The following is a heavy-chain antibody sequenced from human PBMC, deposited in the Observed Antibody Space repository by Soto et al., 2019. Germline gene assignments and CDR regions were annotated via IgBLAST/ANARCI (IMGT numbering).Heavy chain of an antibody. CDR3: ARGPPLNNRTFHGMDV. Sequence: GGSLRLSCAASGFTFSDYYMSWIRQAPGKGLEWVSYISSSSSYTNYADSVKGRFTISRDNAKNSLYLQMDSLRAEDTAVYYCARGPPLNNRTFHGMDVWGQGTTVTVSS. CDR2: ISSSSSYT. CDR1: GFTFSDYY. V-gene: IGHV3-11*06. J-gene: IGHJ6*02.